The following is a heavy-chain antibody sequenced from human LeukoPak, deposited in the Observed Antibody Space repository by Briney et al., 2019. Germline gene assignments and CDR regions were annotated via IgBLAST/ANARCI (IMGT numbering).Heavy chain of an antibody. V-gene: IGHV3-43*02. CDR1: GIAFENYA. CDR2: IGEDGSTT. CDR3: AKGFSILTSKHYFYYHGFDV. D-gene: IGHD3-9*01. Sequence: AGSLRLSCAASGIAFENYAMNWVRQAPGKGLEWVSLIGEDGSTTWYADSVKGRFTISRDNGKNSLYLHMNSLRPEDTALYYCAKGFSILTSKHYFYYHGFDVWGQGTPVTVSS. J-gene: IGHJ6*02.